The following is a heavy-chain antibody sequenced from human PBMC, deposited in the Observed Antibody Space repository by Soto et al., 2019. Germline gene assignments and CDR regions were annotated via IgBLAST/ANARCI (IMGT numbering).Heavy chain of an antibody. J-gene: IGHJ5*02. CDR3: ARDGAEYSSPTAWFDP. CDR1: GSTFAHQA. D-gene: IGHD6-6*01. V-gene: IGHV3-21*01. Sequence: GGSLRLSCAASGSTFAHQAMSWVRQAPGTGLEWVSSISSSSSYIYYADSVKGRFTISRDNAKNSLYLQMNSLRAEDTAVYYCARDGAEYSSPTAWFDPWGQGTLVTVSS. CDR2: ISSSSSYI.